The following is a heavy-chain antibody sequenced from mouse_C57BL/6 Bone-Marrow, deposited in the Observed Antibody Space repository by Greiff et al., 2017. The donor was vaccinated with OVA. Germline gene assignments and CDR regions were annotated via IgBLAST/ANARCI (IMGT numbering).Heavy chain of an antibody. Sequence: EVKLQQSGPELVKPGASVKISCKASGYTFTDYYMNWVKQSHGKSLEWIGDINPNNGGTSYNQKFKGKATLTVDKSSSTAYMELRSLTSEDSAVYYCAHYYGSSGNYWGQGTTLTVSS. D-gene: IGHD1-1*01. CDR3: AHYYGSSGNY. J-gene: IGHJ2*01. V-gene: IGHV1-26*01. CDR1: GYTFTDYY. CDR2: INPNNGGT.